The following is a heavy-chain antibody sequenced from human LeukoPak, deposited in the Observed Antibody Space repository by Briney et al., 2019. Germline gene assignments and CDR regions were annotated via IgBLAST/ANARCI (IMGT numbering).Heavy chain of an antibody. V-gene: IGHV3-23*01. CDR2: ISGSGGST. J-gene: IGHJ6*03. CDR3: ARDMSEGYYYYMDV. CDR1: GFTVSSNY. D-gene: IGHD3-10*02. Sequence: GGSLRLSCAASGFTVSSNYMTWVRQAPGKGLEWVSAISGSGGSTYYADSVKGRFTISRDNAKNTLYLQMNSLRAEDTAVYYCARDMSEGYYYYMDVWGKGTTVTVSS.